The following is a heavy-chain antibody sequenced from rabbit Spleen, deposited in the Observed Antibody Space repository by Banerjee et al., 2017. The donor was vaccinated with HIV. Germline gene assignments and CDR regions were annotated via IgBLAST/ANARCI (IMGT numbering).Heavy chain of an antibody. CDR3: ARDTSSSFSSYGMDL. CDR2: IETGSSDFT. CDR1: GVSFSGSSY. D-gene: IGHD1-1*01. J-gene: IGHJ6*01. V-gene: IGHV1S40*01. Sequence: QSLEESGGDLVKPGASLTLTCIASGVSFSGSSYICWVRQAPGKGLEWIACIETGSSDFTYYASWAKGRFTISKTSSTTVTLQVTSLTAADTATYFCARDTSSSFSSYGMDLWGPGTLVTVS.